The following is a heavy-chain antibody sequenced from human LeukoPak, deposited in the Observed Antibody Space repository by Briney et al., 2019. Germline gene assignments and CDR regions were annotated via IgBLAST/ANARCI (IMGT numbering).Heavy chain of an antibody. V-gene: IGHV3-21*01. CDR3: ARGVLSAAGSGGY. D-gene: IGHD6-13*01. J-gene: IGHJ4*02. Sequence: PGGSLTLSCAASGFTFSSYSMNWVRQAPGKGLEWVSSISSSSSYIYYADSVKGRFTISRDNAKNSLYLQMNSLRAEDTAVYYCARGVLSAAGSGGYWGQGTLVTVSS. CDR1: GFTFSSYS. CDR2: ISSSSSYI.